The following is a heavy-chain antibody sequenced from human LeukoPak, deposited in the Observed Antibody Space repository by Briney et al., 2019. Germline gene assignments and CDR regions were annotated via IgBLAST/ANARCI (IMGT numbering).Heavy chain of an antibody. D-gene: IGHD4-17*01. CDR2: IYSGGST. V-gene: IGHV3-53*01. CDR3: ARDYGDYCFDY. CDR1: GFTVSSNY. J-gene: IGHJ4*02. Sequence: GGSLRLSCAASGFTVSSNYMSWVCQAPGKGLEWVSVIYSGGSTYYADSVKGRFTISRDNSKNTLYLQMNILRAEDTAVYYCARDYGDYCFDYWGQGTLVTVSS.